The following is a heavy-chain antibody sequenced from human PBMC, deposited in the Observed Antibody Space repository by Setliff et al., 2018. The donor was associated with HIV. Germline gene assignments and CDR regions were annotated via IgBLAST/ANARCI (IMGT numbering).Heavy chain of an antibody. J-gene: IGHJ4*02. CDR2: IYYSGST. V-gene: IGHV4-39*01. CDR3: ASALSIAAPRV. CDR1: GGSISSISYY. Sequence: PSETLSLTCTVSGGSISSISYYWGWIRQPPGKGLEWIGSIYYSGSTYYNPSLKSRVTISVDTSKNQFSLKLSSVTAADTALYYCASALSIAAPRVWGQGTLVTVSS. D-gene: IGHD6-6*01.